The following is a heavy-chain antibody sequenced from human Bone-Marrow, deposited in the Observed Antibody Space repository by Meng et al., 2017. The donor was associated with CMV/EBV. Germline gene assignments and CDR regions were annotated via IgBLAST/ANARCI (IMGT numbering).Heavy chain of an antibody. CDR3: ARGVRRWFFAL. Sequence: GESLKISCATSGFPFGDYAMSWVRQAPGKGLEWVSGLNWNGYSTGYADSVKRRFTIYRDNAKNSLYLRMNSLRVEDTALYYCARGVRRWFFALWGRGHRVTGAS. CDR1: GFPFGDYA. CDR2: LNWNGYST. J-gene: IGHJ2*01. V-gene: IGHV3-20*04.